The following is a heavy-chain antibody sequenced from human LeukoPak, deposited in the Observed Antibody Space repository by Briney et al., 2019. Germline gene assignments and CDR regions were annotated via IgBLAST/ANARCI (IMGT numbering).Heavy chain of an antibody. CDR3: ARDERVRGFDY. CDR2: ITQSGSI. D-gene: IGHD3-10*01. V-gene: IGHV4-34*01. Sequence: SETLSLTCAVHGGSFSGYYWSWIRQPPGKGLEWIGEITQSGSINSNPSLKSRVTISVDTSKNQFSLKLSSVTAADTAVYYCARDERVRGFDYWGQGTLVTVSS. J-gene: IGHJ4*02. CDR1: GGSFSGYY.